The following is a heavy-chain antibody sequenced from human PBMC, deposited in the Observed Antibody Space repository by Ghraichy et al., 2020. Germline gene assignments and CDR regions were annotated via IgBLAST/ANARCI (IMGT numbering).Heavy chain of an antibody. J-gene: IGHJ6*02. D-gene: IGHD3-10*01. CDR2: INKNGANT. CDR1: GFTFSNFA. V-gene: IGHV3-64D*06. Sequence: GESLNISCSASGFTFSNFAIHWVRQAPGKGLEYVSAINKNGANTYYADSVKGRFTISRDNSKNTVYLQMGSLRVEDTAVYFCVNSVLWLGGVYYYSGVDAWGQGTTVTVSS. CDR3: VNSVLWLGGVYYYSGVDA.